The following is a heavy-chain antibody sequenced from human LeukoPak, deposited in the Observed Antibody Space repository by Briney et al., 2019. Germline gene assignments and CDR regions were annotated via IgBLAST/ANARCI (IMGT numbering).Heavy chain of an antibody. CDR2: INRDGSSI. Sequence: PGGSLRLSCAASRFAFSSHWMHWVRQTPGKGLVWVSRINRDGSSITYADSVKGRFTISRDNAKNTLYLQMNSLRAEDTAVYYCAREGLKAVAGSLDYWGQGTLVTVSS. V-gene: IGHV3-74*01. CDR1: RFAFSSHW. J-gene: IGHJ4*02. D-gene: IGHD6-19*01. CDR3: AREGLKAVAGSLDY.